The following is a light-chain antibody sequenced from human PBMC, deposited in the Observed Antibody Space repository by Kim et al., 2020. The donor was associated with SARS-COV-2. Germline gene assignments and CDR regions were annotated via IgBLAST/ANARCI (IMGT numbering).Light chain of an antibody. V-gene: IGLV3-1*01. CDR2: QDN. J-gene: IGLJ3*02. CDR1: KLGNKY. Sequence: ELTQPPSMSVSPGQTASITCSGYKLGNKYVCWYRQKPGQSPLLVIYQDNLRPSGIPERFSGSNSGNTATLTISGTRAMDEADYYCQALDSSTWVFGGGTQLIVL. CDR3: QALDSSTWV.